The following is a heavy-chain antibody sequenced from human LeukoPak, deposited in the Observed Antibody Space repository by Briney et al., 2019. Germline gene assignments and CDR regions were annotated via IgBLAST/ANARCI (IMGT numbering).Heavy chain of an antibody. V-gene: IGHV1-69*10. Sequence: ASVKVSCKASGGTFSSYAISWVQQAPGQGLEWMAGIIPILGIANYAQKFQGRVTITADKSTSTAYMELSSLRSEDTAVYYCASVGPPTPRTTPDYWGQGTLVTVSS. J-gene: IGHJ4*02. CDR2: IIPILGIA. CDR3: ASVGPPTPRTTPDY. D-gene: IGHD1-1*01. CDR1: GGTFSSYA.